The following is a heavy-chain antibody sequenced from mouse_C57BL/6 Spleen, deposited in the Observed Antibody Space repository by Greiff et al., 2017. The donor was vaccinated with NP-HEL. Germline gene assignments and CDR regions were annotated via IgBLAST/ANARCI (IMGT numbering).Heavy chain of an antibody. Sequence: EVKLVESWGGLVKPGGSLKLSFAGSGFPFRSYSISWVRQTPEKRLEWVATLSDGCSYTYYPDNVKGRFTISRDNAKNNLYLQMSHLKSEDTAMYYCAREYYGSSSFFDYWGQGTTLTVSS. CDR2: LSDGCSYT. J-gene: IGHJ2*01. CDR1: GFPFRSYS. CDR3: AREYYGSSSFFDY. V-gene: IGHV5-4*01. D-gene: IGHD1-1*01.